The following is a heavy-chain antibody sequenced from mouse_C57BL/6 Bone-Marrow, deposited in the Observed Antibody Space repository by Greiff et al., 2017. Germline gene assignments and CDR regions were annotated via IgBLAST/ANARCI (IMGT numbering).Heavy chain of an antibody. Sequence: VQLQQSGPELVRPGASVTLSCKASGYTFTDYDMHWVKQTPVHGLDWIGAIDPETGGTAYNQKFKGKAILTADKSSCTAYMELRSLTSEDSAVYYGTRGENGYDDYWGQGTTLTVSS. CDR2: IDPETGGT. J-gene: IGHJ2*01. V-gene: IGHV1-15*01. CDR3: TRGENGYDDY. D-gene: IGHD2-2*01. CDR1: GYTFTDYD.